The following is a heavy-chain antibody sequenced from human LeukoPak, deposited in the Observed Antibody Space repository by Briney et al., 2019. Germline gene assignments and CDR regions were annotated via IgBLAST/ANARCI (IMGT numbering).Heavy chain of an antibody. CDR2: ISSSSSYI. J-gene: IGHJ4*02. CDR1: GFTFSSYS. Sequence: PGGSLRLSCAASGFTFSSYSMNWVRQAPGKGLEWVSSISSSSSYIYYADSVKGRFTISRDNAKNSLYLQMNSLRAEDTAVYYCASGYSYGNGDDYWGQGTLVTVSS. CDR3: ASGYSYGNGDDY. D-gene: IGHD5-18*01. V-gene: IGHV3-21*01.